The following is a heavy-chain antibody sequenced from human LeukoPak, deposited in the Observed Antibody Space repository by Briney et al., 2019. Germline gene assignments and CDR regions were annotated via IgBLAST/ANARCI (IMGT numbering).Heavy chain of an antibody. J-gene: IGHJ6*03. V-gene: IGHV4-39*01. CDR3: ARHRYYYRSGSYYGAPYYMDV. CDR2: IYYSGST. CDR1: GGSISSSSYY. Sequence: PSETLSLTCTVSGGSISSSSYYWGRIRQPPGKGREWIGSIYYSGSTYYYPSLQSRFTISVDTSKNQFSLKLSSVTAADTAVYYCARHRYYYRSGSYYGAPYYMDVWGKGTTVTVSS. D-gene: IGHD3-10*01.